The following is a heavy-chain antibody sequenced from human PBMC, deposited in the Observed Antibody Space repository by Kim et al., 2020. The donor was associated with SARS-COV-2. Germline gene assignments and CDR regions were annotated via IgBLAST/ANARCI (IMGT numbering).Heavy chain of an antibody. CDR3: AKALKAKGGAVAGTVVGGMVL. J-gene: IGHJ6*02. CDR1: GFTFDDYT. V-gene: IGHV3-43*01. Sequence: GGSLRLSCAASGFTFDDYTMHWVRQAPGKGLEWVSLISWDGGSTYYADSVKGRFTISRDNSKNSLYLQMNSLRTEDTALYYCAKALKAKGGAVAGTVVGGMVLWGQGTTVTVSS. CDR2: ISWDGGST. D-gene: IGHD6-19*01.